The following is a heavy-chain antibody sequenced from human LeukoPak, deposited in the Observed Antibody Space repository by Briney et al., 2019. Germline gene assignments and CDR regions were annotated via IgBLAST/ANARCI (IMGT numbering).Heavy chain of an antibody. J-gene: IGHJ4*02. V-gene: IGHV2-70*04. D-gene: IGHD2-15*01. CDR3: APSSLGYCSGGSCYKHYDY. CDR2: SDWDDDK. CDR1: GFSLSTSGMR. Sequence: SGPALVKPTQTLTLTCTFSGFSLSTSGMRGSWIRQPPGKALEWLARSDWDDDKFYSTSLKTRLTIYRDTSKNQVVLTMTNMDPMDTATYYCAPSSLGYCSGGSCYKHYDYWGQGTLVTVSS.